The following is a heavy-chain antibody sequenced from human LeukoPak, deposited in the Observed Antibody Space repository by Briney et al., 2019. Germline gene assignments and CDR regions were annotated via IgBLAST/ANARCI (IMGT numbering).Heavy chain of an antibody. Sequence: GGSLRLSCAASGFTFSDYGMHWVRQAPGKGLEWVSSIFPSGGEIHYADSVRGRFTISRDNSKSTLSLQMNSLRAEDTAIYYCATYRQVLLPFESWGQGTLVTVSS. CDR3: ATYRQVLLPFES. CDR1: GFTFSDYG. J-gene: IGHJ4*02. CDR2: IFPSGGEI. V-gene: IGHV3-NL1*01. D-gene: IGHD2-8*02.